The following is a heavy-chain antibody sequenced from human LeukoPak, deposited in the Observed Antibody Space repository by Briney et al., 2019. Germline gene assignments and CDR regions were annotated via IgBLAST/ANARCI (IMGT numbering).Heavy chain of an antibody. CDR1: GGSISSGGYY. Sequence: SQTLSLTCTVSGGSISSGGYYWGWIRQPPGKGLEWIGSIYYSGSTYYNPSLKSRVTISVDTSKNQFSLKLSSVTAADTAVYYCASPSSSSSTYDYWGQGTLVTVSS. J-gene: IGHJ4*02. V-gene: IGHV4-39*01. CDR3: ASPSSSSSTYDY. D-gene: IGHD6-6*01. CDR2: IYYSGST.